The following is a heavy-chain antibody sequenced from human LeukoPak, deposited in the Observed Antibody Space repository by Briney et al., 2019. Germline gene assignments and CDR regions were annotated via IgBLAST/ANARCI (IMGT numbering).Heavy chain of an antibody. Sequence: GGSLRLSCAASGFTFSSYGMHWVRQAPGKGLEWVAFIRYDGSNKYYADSVKGRFTISRDNSKNTLYLQMNSLRAEDTAVYYCAKGYSSSWYDGFFDYWGQGTLVTVSS. CDR2: IRYDGSNK. V-gene: IGHV3-30*02. D-gene: IGHD6-13*01. CDR3: AKGYSSSWYDGFFDY. CDR1: GFTFSSYG. J-gene: IGHJ4*02.